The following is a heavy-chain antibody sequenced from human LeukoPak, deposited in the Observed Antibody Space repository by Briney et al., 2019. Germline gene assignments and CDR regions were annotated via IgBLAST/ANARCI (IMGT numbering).Heavy chain of an antibody. D-gene: IGHD3-22*01. Sequence: PGRSLRLSCAASGFTFSSYAMHWVRQAPGKGLEWVAVISYDGSNKYYADSVKGRFTISRDNSKNTLYLQMNSLRAEDTAVYYCARGDYDSSGYLDYWGQGTLVTVSS. CDR2: ISYDGSNK. J-gene: IGHJ4*02. CDR1: GFTFSSYA. CDR3: ARGDYDSSGYLDY. V-gene: IGHV3-30-3*01.